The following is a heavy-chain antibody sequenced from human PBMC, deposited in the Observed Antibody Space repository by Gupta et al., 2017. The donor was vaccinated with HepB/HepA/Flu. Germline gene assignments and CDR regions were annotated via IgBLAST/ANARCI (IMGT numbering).Heavy chain of an antibody. CDR2: FMWDGSMI. V-gene: IGHV3-9*01. Sequence: EVQLVESGGGLVHPGGSLRLSCDTSGITFNEHAMHWIRQAPGKGLEWVSGFMWDGSMIGYADSVKGRFTISRDNAKNTLNLEMNRLRVEDTAIYYCGKDMSAGGLDKWGQGTLVTVSP. J-gene: IGHJ4*02. D-gene: IGHD2-15*01. CDR3: GKDMSAGGLDK. CDR1: GITFNEHA.